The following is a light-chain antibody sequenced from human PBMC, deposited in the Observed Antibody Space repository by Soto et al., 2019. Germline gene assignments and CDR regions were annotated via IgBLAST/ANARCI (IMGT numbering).Light chain of an antibody. Sequence: ESVFTQSPGTLSLSQKERATLSCRASQSVSSSYLAWYQQKPGQAPRLLIYGASSRATGIPDRFSGSGSGTKFTLTISSLQPDDFATYYCQDYNVDSWKCGQGTKVE. CDR2: GAS. CDR1: QSVSSSY. J-gene: IGKJ1*01. V-gene: IGKV3-20*01. CDR3: QDYNVDSWK.